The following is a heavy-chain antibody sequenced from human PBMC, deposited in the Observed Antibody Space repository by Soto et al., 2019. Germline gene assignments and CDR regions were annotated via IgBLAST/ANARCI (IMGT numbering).Heavy chain of an antibody. CDR1: GFSFSSYA. J-gene: IGHJ4*02. D-gene: IGHD3-3*01. CDR3: ERDKRDLRFLEWLYYLDY. Sequence: EGSRRLSCAASGFSFSSYAMHWVRQAPGKGLEWVAVISYDGSNKYYADSVKGRFTISRDNSKNTLYLQLNSLRDEDTAVYYCERDKRDLRFLEWLYYLDYLGQGT. V-gene: IGHV3-30-3*01. CDR2: ISYDGSNK.